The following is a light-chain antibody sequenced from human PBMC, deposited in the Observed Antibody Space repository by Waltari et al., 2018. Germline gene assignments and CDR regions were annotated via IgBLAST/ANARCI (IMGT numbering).Light chain of an antibody. CDR3: YSTSDNTQM. CDR1: VLAKKY. Sequence: SSELTQPSSVSVSPGQTATITCSGDVLAKKYARWFQQKSGQRPVLVIYRDTERASGIPERISASSSGTTVTLTISGAQVDDEADYYCYSTSDNTQMFGGGTKLTVL. J-gene: IGLJ3*02. V-gene: IGLV3-27*01. CDR2: RDT.